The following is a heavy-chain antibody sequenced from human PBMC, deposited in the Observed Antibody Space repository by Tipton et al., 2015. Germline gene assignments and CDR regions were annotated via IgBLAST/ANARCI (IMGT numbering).Heavy chain of an antibody. CDR1: DGSITSSTYY. CDR3: ARARGRHGGLFDS. J-gene: IGHJ4*02. V-gene: IGHV4-39*01. D-gene: IGHD4-23*01. Sequence: TLSLTCTVSDGSITSSTYYWGWIRQPPGKGLEWIGSFFYSGSTYYNPSLKSRVTISADTSKNQFSLKMSSVTASDTAVYYCARARGRHGGLFDSWGQGILVTVSS. CDR2: FFYSGST.